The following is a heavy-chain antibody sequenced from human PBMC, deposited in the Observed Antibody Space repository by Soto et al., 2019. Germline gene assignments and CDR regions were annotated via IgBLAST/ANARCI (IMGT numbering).Heavy chain of an antibody. CDR2: INSGSSTL. J-gene: IGHJ4*02. CDR1: GFPFSSYA. D-gene: IGHD5-12*01. V-gene: IGHV3-48*02. CDR3: VRDRGYTGYDLQY. Sequence: EVLLVESGGGLVQPGGSLRLSCAASGFPFSSYAMNWVRQAPGKGLEWVSYINSGSSTLYYADSAKGRFTISRDNAKNSLYLQMNSLRDEDTAVYFCVRDRGYTGYDLQYWGQGALVAVSS.